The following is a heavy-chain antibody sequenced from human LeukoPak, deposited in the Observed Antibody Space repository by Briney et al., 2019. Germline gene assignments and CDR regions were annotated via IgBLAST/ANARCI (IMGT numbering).Heavy chain of an antibody. CDR2: IYYSGST. CDR1: GVSISSGGYY. Sequence: SQTLSLTCTDSGVSISSGGYYWSWIRQHPGKGLEWIGYIYYSGSTYYNPSLKSRVTISVDTSRNQFSLKLSSVTAADTAVYYCARGSRDCGGDCYSHDAFDIWGQGTMVTVSS. J-gene: IGHJ3*02. CDR3: ARGSRDCGGDCYSHDAFDI. D-gene: IGHD2-21*02. V-gene: IGHV4-31*03.